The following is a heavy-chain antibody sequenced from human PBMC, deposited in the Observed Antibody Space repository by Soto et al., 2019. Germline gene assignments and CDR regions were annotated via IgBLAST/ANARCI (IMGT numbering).Heavy chain of an antibody. D-gene: IGHD3-10*01. V-gene: IGHV3-23*01. J-gene: IGHJ4*02. CDR2: FRTGGDDGTT. Sequence: PGGSLRLSCAASGFTFSSYSMSWVRQAPGKGLEWVSGFRTGGDDGTTYYADSVKGRFTISRDNSKSTLFLQMNSLRVEDTAIYYCAKKVSSGPGSQYFDYWGQGTLVTVSS. CDR3: AKKVSSGPGSQYFDY. CDR1: GFTFSSYS.